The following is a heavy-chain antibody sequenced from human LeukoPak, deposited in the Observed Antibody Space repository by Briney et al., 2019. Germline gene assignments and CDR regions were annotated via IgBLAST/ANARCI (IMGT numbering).Heavy chain of an antibody. V-gene: IGHV3-21*01. Sequence: GGSLRLSCAASGFTFSNYWMIWVRQAPGKGLEWVSSISSSSSYIYYADSVKGRFTISRDNAKNSLYLQMNSLRAEDTAVYYCARGGVGVVVTAFLDYWGQGTLVTVSS. CDR1: GFTFSNYW. J-gene: IGHJ4*02. CDR2: ISSSSSYI. CDR3: ARGGVGVVVTAFLDY. D-gene: IGHD2-21*02.